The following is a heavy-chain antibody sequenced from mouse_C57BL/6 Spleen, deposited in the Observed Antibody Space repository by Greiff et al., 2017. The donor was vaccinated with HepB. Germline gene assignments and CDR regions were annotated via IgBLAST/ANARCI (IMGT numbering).Heavy chain of an antibody. V-gene: IGHV10-3*01. Sequence: EVMLVESGGGLVQPKGSLKLSCAASGFTFNTYAMHWVRQAPGKGLEWVARIRSKSSNYATYYADSVKDRFTISRDDSQSMLYLQMNNLKTEDTAMYYCVRSLTTVVDWYFDVWGTGTTVTVSS. D-gene: IGHD1-1*01. CDR2: IRSKSSNYAT. J-gene: IGHJ1*03. CDR3: VRSLTTVVDWYFDV. CDR1: GFTFNTYA.